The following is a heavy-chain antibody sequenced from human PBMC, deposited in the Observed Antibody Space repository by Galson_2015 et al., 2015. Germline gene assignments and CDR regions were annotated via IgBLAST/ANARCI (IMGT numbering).Heavy chain of an antibody. Sequence: QSGAEVKKPGESLTISCKGSGYSFTTYWIGWVRQMPGKGLEWMGVIYPGDSDTRYSPSFQGQVTISADKSISTAYLQWSSLKASDSAIYYCARVFGREMATITGAFDIWGQGTLVTVSS. CDR1: GYSFTTYW. D-gene: IGHD5-24*01. V-gene: IGHV5-51*01. CDR2: IYPGDSDT. J-gene: IGHJ3*02. CDR3: ARVFGREMATITGAFDI.